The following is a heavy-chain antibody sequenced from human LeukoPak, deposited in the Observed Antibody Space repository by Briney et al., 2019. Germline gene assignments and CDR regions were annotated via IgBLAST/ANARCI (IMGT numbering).Heavy chain of an antibody. Sequence: SETLSLTCTVSGGSISSGGYYWSCIRQPPGKGLECIGYIYHSGSTYYNPSLKSRVTISVDRSKNQFSLKLSSVTAADTAVYYCAREAPAGRSSSWPDYSGQGTLVTVSS. CDR1: GGSISSGGYY. D-gene: IGHD6-13*01. J-gene: IGHJ4*02. CDR3: AREAPAGRSSSWPDY. CDR2: IYHSGST. V-gene: IGHV4-30-2*01.